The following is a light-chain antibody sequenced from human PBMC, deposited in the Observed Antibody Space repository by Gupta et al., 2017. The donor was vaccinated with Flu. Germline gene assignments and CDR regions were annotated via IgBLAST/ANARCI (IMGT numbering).Light chain of an antibody. CDR1: SGYANDA. CDR2: LKGDGSH. Sequence: VKLTCTLNSGYANDAIAWHQHQPEKGPRFLMKLKGDGSHIRGDGVPDRFSGSSSVPDRYLTISSLQSEDEADYYCQTWGVGAPVFGGGTKLTVL. CDR3: QTWGVGAPV. J-gene: IGLJ3*02. V-gene: IGLV4-69*01.